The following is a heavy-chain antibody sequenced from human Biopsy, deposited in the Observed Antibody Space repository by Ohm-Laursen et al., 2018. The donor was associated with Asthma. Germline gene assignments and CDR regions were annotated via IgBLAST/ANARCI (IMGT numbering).Heavy chain of an antibody. Sequence: SLRLSCTASGFTVSRDYMFWVRQAPGKGLEWVSVIYSGGTSHTADSVRGRFTISRDYSKNTLYLQMHSLRAVDTAVYYCARGDSSGWSQYYFDYWGQGTLVTVSS. CDR2: IYSGGTS. V-gene: IGHV3-53*01. J-gene: IGHJ4*02. CDR3: ARGDSSGWSQYYFDY. CDR1: GFTVSRDY. D-gene: IGHD6-19*01.